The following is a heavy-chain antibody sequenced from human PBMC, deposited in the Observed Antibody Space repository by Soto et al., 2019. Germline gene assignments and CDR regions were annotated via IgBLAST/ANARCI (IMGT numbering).Heavy chain of an antibody. Sequence: XGSLRLSCASSVFTFASYNMLCVRHSPGKWLEWVASISTNSDYIYHADSVKGRFTVSRDNAKKSLFLEMTTLRDEDTAVYYCARGGSGERRTVGDYYYYYQM. V-gene: IGHV3-21*01. CDR3: ARGGSGERRTVGDYYYYYQM. CDR1: VFTFASYN. CDR2: ISTNSDYI. J-gene: IGHJ6*03. D-gene: IGHD3-16*01.